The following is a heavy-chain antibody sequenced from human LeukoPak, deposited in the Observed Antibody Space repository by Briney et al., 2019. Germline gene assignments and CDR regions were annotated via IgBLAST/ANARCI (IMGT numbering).Heavy chain of an antibody. CDR1: GFTFSSYA. Sequence: GGSLRLSCAASGFTFSSYAMSWVRQAPGKGLEWVSAISETGGTTYDADSVKGRFTISRDNSRSTLYLQMNSLRAEDTAVYYCAKDTSIGRYCTNGICSPFDYWGQGTLVTVSS. J-gene: IGHJ4*02. CDR2: ISETGGTT. V-gene: IGHV3-23*01. D-gene: IGHD2-8*01. CDR3: AKDTSIGRYCTNGICSPFDY.